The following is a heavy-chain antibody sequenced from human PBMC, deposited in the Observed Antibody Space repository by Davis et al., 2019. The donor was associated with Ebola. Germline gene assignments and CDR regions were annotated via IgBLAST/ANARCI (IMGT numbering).Heavy chain of an antibody. CDR3: AGPLDRHNWFDP. J-gene: IGHJ5*02. CDR1: GGSISSSSYY. V-gene: IGHV4-39*01. CDR2: IYYSGST. Sequence: MPSETLSLTCTVSGGSISSSSYYWGWIRQPPGKGLEWIGSIYYSGSTYYNPSLKSRVTISVDTSKNQFPLKLSSVTAADTAVYYCAGPLDRHNWFDPWGQGTLVTVSS. D-gene: IGHD1-1*01.